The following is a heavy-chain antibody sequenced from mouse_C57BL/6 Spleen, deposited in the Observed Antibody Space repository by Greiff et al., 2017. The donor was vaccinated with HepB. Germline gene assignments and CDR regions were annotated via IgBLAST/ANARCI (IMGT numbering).Heavy chain of an antibody. CDR1: GFTFSDYG. V-gene: IGHV5-17*01. J-gene: IGHJ4*01. D-gene: IGHD2-4*01. CDR3: ARRRDYDDAMDY. CDR2: ISSGSSTI. Sequence: EVMLVESGGGLVKPGGSLKLSCAASGFTFSDYGMHWVRQAPEKGLEWVAYISSGSSTIYYADTVKGRFTISRDNAKNTLFLQMTSLRSEDTAMYYCARRRDYDDAMDYWGQGTSVTVSS.